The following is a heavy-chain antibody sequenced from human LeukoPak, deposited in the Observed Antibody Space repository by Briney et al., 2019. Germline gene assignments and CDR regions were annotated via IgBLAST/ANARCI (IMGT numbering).Heavy chain of an antibody. Sequence: GASVKVSCKTSGYSENFYGITWVRQVAGQGLEWMGWINTNTGNPTYAQGFTGRFVFSLDTSVSTAYLQISSLKAEDTAVYYCARSRLSHTNYDFWSGPPHGNDYWGQGTLVTVSS. CDR2: INTNTGNP. V-gene: IGHV7-4-1*02. J-gene: IGHJ4*02. CDR1: GYSENFYG. CDR3: ARSRLSHTNYDFWSGPPHGNDY. D-gene: IGHD3-3*01.